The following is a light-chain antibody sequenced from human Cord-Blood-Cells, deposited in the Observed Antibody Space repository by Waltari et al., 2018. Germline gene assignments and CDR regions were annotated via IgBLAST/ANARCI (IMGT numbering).Light chain of an antibody. CDR1: SSDVGGYNY. CDR2: DVS. CDR3: SSYTSSSTWV. Sequence: QSALTQPASVSGSPGQSIPISCTGTSSDVGGYNYVPWYQQHPGKAPKLMIYDVSTRPSGVSNRFSGSKSGNTASLTISGLQAEDEADYYCSSYTSSSTWVFGGGTKLTVL. V-gene: IGLV2-14*01. J-gene: IGLJ3*02.